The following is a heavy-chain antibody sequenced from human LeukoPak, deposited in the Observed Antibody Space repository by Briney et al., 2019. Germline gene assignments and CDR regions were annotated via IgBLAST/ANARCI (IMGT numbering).Heavy chain of an antibody. CDR2: ISYDGSNK. CDR3: ARSGARQGYFDY. D-gene: IGHD6-6*01. J-gene: IGHJ4*02. CDR1: GFTVSSNY. Sequence: GGSLRLSCAASGFTVSSNYMSWVRQAPGKGLEWVAVISYDGSNKYYADSVKGRFTISRDNSKNTLYLQMNSLRAEDTAVYYCARSGARQGYFDYWGQGTLVTVSS. V-gene: IGHV3-30-3*01.